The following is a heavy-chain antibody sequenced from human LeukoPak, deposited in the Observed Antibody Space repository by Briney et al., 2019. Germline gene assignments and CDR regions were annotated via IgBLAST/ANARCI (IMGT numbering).Heavy chain of an antibody. CDR3: ARDSHSSSWYSEFDY. V-gene: IGHV3-21*01. J-gene: IGHJ4*02. D-gene: IGHD6-13*01. CDR1: GFTFSGHP. CDR2: INILSNYI. Sequence: GGSLRLSCSASGFTFSGHPMHWVRQAPGKGLEWVSSINILSNYIYYADSVKGRFTISRDNAKNSLYLQMNSLRAEDTAVYYCARDSHSSSWYSEFDYWGQGTLVTVSS.